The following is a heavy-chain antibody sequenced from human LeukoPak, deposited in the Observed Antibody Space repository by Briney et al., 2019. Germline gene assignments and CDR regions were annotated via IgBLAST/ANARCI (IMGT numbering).Heavy chain of an antibody. D-gene: IGHD6-19*01. Sequence: SQTLSLTCAVSGGSISSGGYSWSWIRQPPGKGLEWIGYIYYSGSTNYNPSLKSRVTISVDTSKNQFSLKLSSVTAADTAVYYCARHRGGSSGPLDAFDIWGQGTMVTVSS. J-gene: IGHJ3*02. V-gene: IGHV4-30-4*07. CDR1: GGSISSGGYS. CDR3: ARHRGGSSGPLDAFDI. CDR2: IYYSGST.